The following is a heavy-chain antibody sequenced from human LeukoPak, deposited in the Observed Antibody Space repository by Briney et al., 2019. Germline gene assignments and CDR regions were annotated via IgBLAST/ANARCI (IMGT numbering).Heavy chain of an antibody. CDR2: ISSSSSYI. CDR3: ARSQVAAADYFDY. V-gene: IGHV3-21*01. D-gene: IGHD6-13*01. J-gene: IGHJ4*02. Sequence: PGGSLRLSCAASGFTFSSYSMNWVRQAPGKGLDWVSSISSSSSYIYYADSVKGRFTISRDNAKNSLYLQMNSLRAEDTAVYYCARSQVAAADYFDYWGQGTLATVSS. CDR1: GFTFSSYS.